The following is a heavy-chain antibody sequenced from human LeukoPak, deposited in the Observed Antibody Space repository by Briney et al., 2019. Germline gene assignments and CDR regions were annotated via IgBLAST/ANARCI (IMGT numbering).Heavy chain of an antibody. Sequence: PSETLSLTCTVSDGSISSSSYYWGWIRQPPGKGLEWIGEINHSGSTNYNPSLKSRVTISVDTSKNQFSLKLSSVTAADTAVYYCAGYDILTGYYSYFDYWGQGTLVTVSS. D-gene: IGHD3-9*01. CDR3: AGYDILTGYYSYFDY. J-gene: IGHJ4*02. CDR2: INHSGST. CDR1: DGSISSSSYY. V-gene: IGHV4-39*07.